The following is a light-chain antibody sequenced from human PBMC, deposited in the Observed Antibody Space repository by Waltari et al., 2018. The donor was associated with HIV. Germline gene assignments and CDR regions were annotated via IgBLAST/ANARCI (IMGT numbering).Light chain of an antibody. J-gene: IGKJ4*01. CDR3: QQYNNWPPLT. Sequence: EIVMTQSPATLSVSPGERATLSCRASQSVSSNLAWYQQKPGQAPGLLIYGASTRATGIPARFSGSGSGTEFTLTISSLQSEYFAVYYCQQYNNWPPLTFGGGTKVEIK. V-gene: IGKV3-15*01. CDR1: QSVSSN. CDR2: GAS.